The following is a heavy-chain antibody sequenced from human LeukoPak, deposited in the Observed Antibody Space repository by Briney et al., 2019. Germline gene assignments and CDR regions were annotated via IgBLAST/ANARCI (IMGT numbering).Heavy chain of an antibody. CDR3: AREGAPQLSSYFDH. CDR2: INPSTGGT. Sequence: GASVKVSCKASGYTFTTYYIHWVRQAPGQGLEWMGWINPSTGGTNFAQRSQGRVTMTRDTSINTAYMELSSLRSDDTAMYYCAREGAPQLSSYFDHWGQGTLVTVSS. CDR1: GYTFTTYY. V-gene: IGHV1-2*02. D-gene: IGHD1-1*01. J-gene: IGHJ4*02.